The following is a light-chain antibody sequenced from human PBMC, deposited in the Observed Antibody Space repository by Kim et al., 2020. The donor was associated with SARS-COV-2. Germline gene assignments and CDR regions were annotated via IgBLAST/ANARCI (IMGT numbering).Light chain of an antibody. CDR2: QDR. V-gene: IGLV3-1*01. CDR3: QAWDSSTVV. J-gene: IGLJ2*01. CDR1: KLEVKY. Sequence: SVSPGQTASITRAGDKLEVKYACGYQQKPGHSPVLVIYQDRKRPSGIPERFSGSNSGNTAILTISGTQVMDEAVYYCQAWDSSTVVFGGGTKLTVL.